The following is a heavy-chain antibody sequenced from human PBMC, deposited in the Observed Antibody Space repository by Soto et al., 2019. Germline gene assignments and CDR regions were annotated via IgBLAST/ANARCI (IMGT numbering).Heavy chain of an antibody. CDR1: GGTFSSYA. Sequence: QVQLVQSGAEVKKPGSSVKVSCKASGGTFSSYAISWVRQAPGQGLEWMGGIIPIFGTANYAQKFQGRVTLTADESTSTASMELSSLRSEDTAVYYCARAAPGLKARADYYYGMDVWGQGTTVTVSS. CDR2: IIPIFGTA. V-gene: IGHV1-69*12. CDR3: ARAAPGLKARADYYYGMDV. D-gene: IGHD2-15*01. J-gene: IGHJ6*02.